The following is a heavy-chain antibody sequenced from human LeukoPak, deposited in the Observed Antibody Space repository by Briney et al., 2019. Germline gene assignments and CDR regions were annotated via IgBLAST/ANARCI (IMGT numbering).Heavy chain of an antibody. CDR3: ARDSTSGGFDY. CDR1: GFTFSDHY. D-gene: IGHD3-10*01. J-gene: IGHJ4*02. Sequence: GGSLRLSCAASGFTFSDHYMSWIRQAPGKGLEWVSHISSSGFNTYYADSARGRFTISRDNPRKSLYLQMNGLRAEDTAVYYCARDSTSGGFDYWGQGTLVTVSS. V-gene: IGHV3-11*04. CDR2: ISSSGFNT.